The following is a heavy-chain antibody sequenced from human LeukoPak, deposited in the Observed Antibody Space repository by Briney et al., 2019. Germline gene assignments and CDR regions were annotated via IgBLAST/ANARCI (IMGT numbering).Heavy chain of an antibody. V-gene: IGHV3-7*05. CDR2: IKQDGSEK. CDR3: ARDYLSPVRGIAAGGN. D-gene: IGHD6-13*01. Sequence: QSGGSLRLSCAASGFTFSSYAMHWVRQAPGKGLEWVANIKQDGSEKYYVDSVKGRFTISRDNAKNSLYLQMNSLRAEDTAVYYCARDYLSPVRGIAAGGNWGQGTLVTVSS. CDR1: GFTFSSYA. J-gene: IGHJ4*02.